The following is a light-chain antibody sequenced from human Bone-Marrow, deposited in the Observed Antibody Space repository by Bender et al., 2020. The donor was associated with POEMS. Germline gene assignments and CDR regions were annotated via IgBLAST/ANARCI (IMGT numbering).Light chain of an antibody. Sequence: QSALTQPASVSGSPGQSITISCTGTSRDVGSYNLVSWYQHHPGKAPKLIIHDVSKRPSGVSNRFSGSKSGNTASLTISGLQAEDEANYYCCSYAGSPWVFGGGTKLTVL. V-gene: IGLV2-23*02. CDR3: CSYAGSPWV. CDR2: DVS. CDR1: SRDVGSYNL. J-gene: IGLJ3*02.